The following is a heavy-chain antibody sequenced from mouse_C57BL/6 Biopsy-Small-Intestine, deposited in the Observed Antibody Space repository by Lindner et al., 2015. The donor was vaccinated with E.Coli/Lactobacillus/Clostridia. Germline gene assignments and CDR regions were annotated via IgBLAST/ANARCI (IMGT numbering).Heavy chain of an antibody. CDR3: TRGGYGEYRRKDYFDP. Sequence: SVKVSCKASGYRLTSFAMHWVRQAPGQSLQWMGWVSPGSEKTKYSETLQGRVTFSSDILASTVYMELNSLSSEDTAVYYCTRGGYGEYRRKDYFDPWGQGTLVTVSS. J-gene: IGHJ4*01. CDR2: VSPGSEKT. CDR1: GYRLTSFA. V-gene: IGHV1-66*01. D-gene: IGHD2-13*01.